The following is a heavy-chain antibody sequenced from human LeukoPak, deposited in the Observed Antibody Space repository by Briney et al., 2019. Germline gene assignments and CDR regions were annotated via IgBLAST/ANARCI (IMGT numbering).Heavy chain of an antibody. J-gene: IGHJ4*02. CDR2: INHSGST. Sequence: SETLSLTCAVYGGSFSGYYWGWIRQPPGKGLEWIGEINHSGSTNYNPSLKSRVTISVDTSKNQFSLKLSSVTAADTAVYYCASGTPGYSSSWYLYWGQGTLVTVSS. CDR3: ASGTPGYSSSWYLY. D-gene: IGHD6-13*01. V-gene: IGHV4-34*01. CDR1: GGSFSGYY.